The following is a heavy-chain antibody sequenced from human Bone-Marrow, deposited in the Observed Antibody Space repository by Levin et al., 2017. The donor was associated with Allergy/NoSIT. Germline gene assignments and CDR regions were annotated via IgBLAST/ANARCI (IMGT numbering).Heavy chain of an antibody. Sequence: PGGSLRLSCVGSGFIFSTYALHWVRQAPGKGLDWVAVISYDGRDRKYAGSVKGRFTISRDDSKNTFYLEMNTLRDEDTAIYYCARKGYGSGWADAFDLWGQGTMVTVSS. J-gene: IGHJ3*01. V-gene: IGHV3-30-3*01. CDR1: GFIFSTYA. CDR3: ARKGYGSGWADAFDL. D-gene: IGHD2-15*01. CDR2: ISYDGRDR.